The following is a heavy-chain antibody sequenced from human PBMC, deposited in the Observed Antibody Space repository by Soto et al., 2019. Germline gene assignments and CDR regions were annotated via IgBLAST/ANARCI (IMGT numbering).Heavy chain of an antibody. J-gene: IGHJ6*02. CDR2: INPSGGST. D-gene: IGHD1-7*01. Sequence: QVQLVQSGAEVKKPGASVKVSCKASGYTFTSYYMHWVRQAPGQGLEWMGIINPSGGSTSYAQKFQGRVTMNRDTSTSTVYMELSSLRSEDTAVYYCAREVAGTTFNYYYGMDVWGQGTTVTVSS. V-gene: IGHV1-46*01. CDR1: GYTFTSYY. CDR3: AREVAGTTFNYYYGMDV.